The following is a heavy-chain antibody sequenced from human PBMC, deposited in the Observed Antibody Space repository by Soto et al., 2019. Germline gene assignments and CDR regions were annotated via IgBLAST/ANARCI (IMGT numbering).Heavy chain of an antibody. CDR1: GGTFSSYA. CDR3: AKPQSIQDYYYGRDV. J-gene: IGHJ6*02. D-gene: IGHD6-6*01. CDR2: IIAIFGTA. Sequence: GASVKVSCKASGGTFSSYAISWVRQAPGQGLEWMGGIIAIFGTADYAQKFQGRVTITADESTSTAYMELSSLRSEDTAVYYCAKPQSIQDYYYGRDVWGQGTTVTVSS. V-gene: IGHV1-69*13.